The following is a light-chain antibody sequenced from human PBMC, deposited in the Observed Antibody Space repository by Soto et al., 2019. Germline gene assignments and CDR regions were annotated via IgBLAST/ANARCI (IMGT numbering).Light chain of an antibody. Sequence: DIQMTQSPSTLSGSVGDRVTITCRASQTISSWLAWYQQKPGRAPNLLINDVSNLESGVPSRFSGSASGTEFTLTISSLQPDDFATYYCQQYSSHLWTFGQGTKV. J-gene: IGKJ1*01. CDR1: QTISSW. V-gene: IGKV1-5*01. CDR2: DVS. CDR3: QQYSSHLWT.